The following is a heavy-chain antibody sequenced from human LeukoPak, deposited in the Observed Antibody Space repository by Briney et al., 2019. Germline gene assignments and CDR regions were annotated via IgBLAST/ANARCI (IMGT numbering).Heavy chain of an antibody. V-gene: IGHV3-23*01. CDR2: ITATGDTA. J-gene: IGHJ4*02. D-gene: IGHD6-19*01. Sequence: GGSLRLSCAASGFTFSSYSMNWVRQAPGKGLEWVAIITATGDTAYYADSVKGRFTISRDNSRNTVYMQMDSLRAEDTAIYYCAGDRNSDWYSPLDYWGQGSQVTVS. CDR1: GFTFSSYS. CDR3: AGDRNSDWYSPLDY.